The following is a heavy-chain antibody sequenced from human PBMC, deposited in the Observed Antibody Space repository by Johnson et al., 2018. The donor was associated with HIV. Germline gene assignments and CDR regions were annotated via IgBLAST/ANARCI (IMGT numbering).Heavy chain of an antibody. CDR1: GFSVSNNY. Sequence: VQLVESGGGLVQPGGSLRLSCGASGFSVSNNYMNWVRQAPGKGLEWVSAISGSGGSTYYADSVKGRFTISRDNSKNSLYLQMNSLRAEDTAVYYCARDASLRFLEWFDAFDIWGQGTMVTVSS. CDR3: ARDASLRFLEWFDAFDI. V-gene: IGHV3-23*04. J-gene: IGHJ3*02. CDR2: ISGSGGST. D-gene: IGHD3-3*01.